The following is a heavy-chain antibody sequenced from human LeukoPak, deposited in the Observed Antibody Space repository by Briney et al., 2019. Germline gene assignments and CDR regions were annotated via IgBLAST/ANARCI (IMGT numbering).Heavy chain of an antibody. D-gene: IGHD2-21*01. V-gene: IGHV4-4*02. Sequence: PSETLSLTCAVSSGSIFSSNWWSWVRQPPGKGLEWIGQIFHSGSTSYSPSLKSRVTISVDTSKNQFSLQLNSVTPEDTAVYYCTRWTSGQHIFDYWGQGTLVTVSS. CDR1: SGSIFSSNW. J-gene: IGHJ4*02. CDR3: TRWTSGQHIFDY. CDR2: IFHSGST.